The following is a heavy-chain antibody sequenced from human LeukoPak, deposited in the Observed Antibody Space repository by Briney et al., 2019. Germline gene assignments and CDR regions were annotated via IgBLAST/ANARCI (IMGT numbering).Heavy chain of an antibody. Sequence: GGSLRLSCTASGLTFNAYGMHWVRQAPGKGLEWVASTSYDGDQKYHADSVKGRFTISRDNSKNTLYLQMNSLRPEDTAIYYCPKDRSTGGYYGSGRSFDYWGQGTLVIVSS. CDR3: PKDRSTGGYYGSGRSFDY. J-gene: IGHJ4*02. V-gene: IGHV3-30*18. D-gene: IGHD3-10*01. CDR1: GLTFNAYG. CDR2: TSYDGDQK.